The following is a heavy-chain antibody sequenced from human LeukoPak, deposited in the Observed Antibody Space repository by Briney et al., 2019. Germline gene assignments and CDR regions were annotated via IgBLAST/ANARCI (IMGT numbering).Heavy chain of an antibody. CDR1: GVSISSSSYY. CDR2: IYYSGST. D-gene: IGHD3-22*01. CDR3: ARHAPPKWLSSMAFDY. Sequence: PSETLSLTCTVSGVSISSSSYYWGWIRQPPGKGLEWIGSIYYSGSTYYNPSLKSRVTISVDTSKNQFSLKLSSVTAADTAVYYCARHAPPKWLSSMAFDYWGQGTLVTVSS. J-gene: IGHJ4*02. V-gene: IGHV4-39*01.